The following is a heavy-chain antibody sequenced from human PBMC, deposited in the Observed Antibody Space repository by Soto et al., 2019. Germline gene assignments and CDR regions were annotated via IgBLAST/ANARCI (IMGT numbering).Heavy chain of an antibody. CDR1: GFTFDNYA. J-gene: IGHJ4*02. Sequence: EVRLLESGGGLEQPGGSLRLSCVISGFTFDNYAMSWVRQAPGKGLEWVSGISGGGGGTYYADSVRGRFIISRDKSKNTVCLQVSGLRTGDWAVYYGARDGNYGSSGGLDSGGQGTLVTVSS. CDR3: ARDGNYGSSGGLDS. V-gene: IGHV3-23*01. CDR2: ISGGGGGT. D-gene: IGHD3-22*01.